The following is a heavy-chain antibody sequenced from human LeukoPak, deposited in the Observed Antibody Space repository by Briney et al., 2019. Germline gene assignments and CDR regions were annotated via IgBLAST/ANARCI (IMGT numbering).Heavy chain of an antibody. V-gene: IGHV1-18*04. J-gene: IGHJ6*03. CDR1: GYTFTGYY. D-gene: IGHD3-10*01. CDR3: ARRGYYYGSGSYSRVIYYYYYYMDV. Sequence: ASVKVSCKASGYTFTGYYMHWVRQAPGQGLEWMGWISAYNGNTNYAQKLQGRVTMTTDTSTSTAYMELRSLRSDDTAVYYCARRGYYYGSGSYSRVIYYYYYYMDVWGKGTTVTISS. CDR2: ISAYNGNT.